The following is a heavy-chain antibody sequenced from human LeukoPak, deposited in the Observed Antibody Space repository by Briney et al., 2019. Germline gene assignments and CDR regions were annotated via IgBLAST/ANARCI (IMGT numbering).Heavy chain of an antibody. CDR1: GYTFTGYY. CDR3: ARDPGIAVAGIDY. D-gene: IGHD6-19*01. J-gene: IGHJ4*02. CDR2: INPNSGGT. Sequence: ASVKVSCKASGYTFTGYYMHWVRQAPGQGLEWMGWINPNSGGTNYAQKFQGRVTMTRDTSISTAYMELSRLRSDDTAVYYCARDPGIAVAGIDYWGQGTLVTVSS. V-gene: IGHV1-2*02.